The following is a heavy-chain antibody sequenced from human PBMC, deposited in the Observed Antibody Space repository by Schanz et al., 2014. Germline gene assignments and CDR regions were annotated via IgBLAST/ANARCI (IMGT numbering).Heavy chain of an antibody. D-gene: IGHD3-16*01. Sequence: EVQLVESGGGLVQPGGSLSLSCAASGFSFSNSWMHWVRQGPGSGLVWVSHINNAGSDTTYADSVKGRFTISRDNTRNTLYLQMNSLSAEDTAVYYCARGAGGLDTWGQGTPVTVSS. CDR2: INNAGSDT. V-gene: IGHV3-74*01. CDR3: ARGAGGLDT. J-gene: IGHJ5*02. CDR1: GFSFSNSW.